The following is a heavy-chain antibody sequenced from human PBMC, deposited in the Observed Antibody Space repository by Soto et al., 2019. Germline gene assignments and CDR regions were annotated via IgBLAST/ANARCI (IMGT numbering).Heavy chain of an antibody. CDR3: ARDTGGAGLKPRAAAGSHYYGMDV. D-gene: IGHD6-13*01. CDR2: IYYSGST. J-gene: IGHJ6*02. V-gene: IGHV4-59*01. CDR1: GGSISSYY. Sequence: SETLSLTCTVSGGSISSYYWSWIRQPPGKGLEWIGYIYYSGSTNYNPSLKSRVTISVDTSKNQFSLKLSSVTAADTAVYYCARDTGGAGLKPRAAAGSHYYGMDVWGQGTTVTVSS.